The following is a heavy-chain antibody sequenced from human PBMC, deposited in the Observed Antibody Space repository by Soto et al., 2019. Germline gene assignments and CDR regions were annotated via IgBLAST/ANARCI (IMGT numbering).Heavy chain of an antibody. CDR2: IYYSGST. J-gene: IGHJ4*02. Sequence: PSETLSLTCTVSGGSIISGDYYWSWIRQPPGKGLEWIGYIYYSGSTYYNPSLKSRVTISVDTSKNQFSLKLSSVTAADTAVYYCARKKRGHRKYYFDYWGQGTLVTVSS. V-gene: IGHV4-30-4*01. CDR1: GGSIISGDYY. CDR3: ARKKRGHRKYYFDY. D-gene: IGHD5-12*01.